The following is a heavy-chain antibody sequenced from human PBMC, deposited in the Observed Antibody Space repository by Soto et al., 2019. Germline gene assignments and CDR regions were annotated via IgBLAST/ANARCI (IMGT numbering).Heavy chain of an antibody. CDR1: GFTFSTYG. CDR3: AKGAVTTALYYFDY. J-gene: IGHJ4*02. D-gene: IGHD4-17*01. CDR2: ISSDVSEK. Sequence: QVQLVESGGGVVQPGRSLRLSCAASGFTFSTYGVHWVRQAPGKGLEWVAVISSDVSEKYYAGSVKGRVSISRDNSKSTLYLQMDSRRAEDTAVLYCAKGAVTTALYYFDYWGQGEVVTVSS. V-gene: IGHV3-30*18.